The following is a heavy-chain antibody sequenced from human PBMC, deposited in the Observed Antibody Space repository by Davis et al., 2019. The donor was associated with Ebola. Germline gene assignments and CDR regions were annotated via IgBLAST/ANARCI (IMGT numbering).Heavy chain of an antibody. J-gene: IGHJ4*02. D-gene: IGHD5-18*01. CDR1: GGSISSSNW. CDR2: INHSGST. CDR3: ARAGGILQKRAYYFDY. Sequence: SETLSLTCAVSGGSISSSNWWSWVRQPPGKGLEWIGEINHSGSTNYNPSLKSRVTISVDTSKNQFSLKLSSVTAADTAVYYCARAGGILQKRAYYFDYWGQGTLVTVSS. V-gene: IGHV4-4*02.